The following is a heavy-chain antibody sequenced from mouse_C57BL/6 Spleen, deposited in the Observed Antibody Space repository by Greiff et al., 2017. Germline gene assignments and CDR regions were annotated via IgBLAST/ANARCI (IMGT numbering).Heavy chain of an antibody. J-gene: IGHJ2*01. CDR2: ISDGGSYT. Sequence: EVQLQESGGGLVKPGGSLKLSCAASGFTFSSYAMSWVRQTPEKRLEWVATISDGGSYTYYPDNVKGRFTISRDNAKNNLDLQMSHLKSEDTAMYDWARGGGGGEYYFDYWGQGTTLTVSS. CDR1: GFTFSSYA. CDR3: ARGGGGGEYYFDY. V-gene: IGHV5-4*01.